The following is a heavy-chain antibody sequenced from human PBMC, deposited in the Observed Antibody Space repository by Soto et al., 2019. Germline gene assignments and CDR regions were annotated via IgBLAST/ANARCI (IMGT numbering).Heavy chain of an antibody. CDR2: IYYSGST. CDR1: GGSISSYY. V-gene: IGHV4-59*01. CDR3: ARVRYSSSWYGSQGYYYGMDV. Sequence: SETLSLTCTVSGGSISSYYWSWIRQPPGKGLEWIGYIYYSGSTNYNPSLKSRVTISVDTSKNQFSLKLSSVTAADTAVYYCARVRYSSSWYGSQGYYYGMDVWGQGATVTVSS. D-gene: IGHD6-13*01. J-gene: IGHJ6*02.